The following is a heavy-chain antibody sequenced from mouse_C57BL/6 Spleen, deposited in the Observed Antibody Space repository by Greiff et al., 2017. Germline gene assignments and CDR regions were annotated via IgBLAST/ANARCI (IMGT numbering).Heavy chain of an antibody. D-gene: IGHD2-3*01. CDR2: IYPGDGDT. Sequence: VQLVESGAELVKPGASVKISCKASGYAFSSYWMTWVKQRPGKGLEWIGQIYPGDGDTNYNGKFKGKATLTADKSSSTAYMQLSSLTSEDSAVYFCARQGWLPSYFDVWGTGTTVTVSS. V-gene: IGHV1-80*01. CDR3: ARQGWLPSYFDV. CDR1: GYAFSSYW. J-gene: IGHJ1*03.